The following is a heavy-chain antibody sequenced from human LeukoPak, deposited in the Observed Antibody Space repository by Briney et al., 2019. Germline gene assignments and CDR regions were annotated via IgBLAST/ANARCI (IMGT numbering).Heavy chain of an antibody. D-gene: IGHD2-15*01. CDR3: ATDGYCSGGSCYSYDN. J-gene: IGHJ4*02. CDR1: GFTFSSYA. V-gene: IGHV3-15*01. Sequence: PGGSLRLSCAASGFTFSSYAMHWVRQAPGKGLEWVGRSRSKTDGGTTDYGAPVKGRFSISRDDSKSTLYLQMNSLKTEDTAVYYCATDGYCSGGSCYSYDNWGQGTLVTVSS. CDR2: SRSKTDGGTT.